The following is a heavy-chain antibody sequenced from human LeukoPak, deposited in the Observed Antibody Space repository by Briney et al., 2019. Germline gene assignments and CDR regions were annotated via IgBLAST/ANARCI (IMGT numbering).Heavy chain of an antibody. CDR2: ISGSGGST. Sequence: PGGSLRLSCAASGFTFSSYAMSWVRQAPGKGPEWVSAISGSGGSTYYADSVKGRFTISRDNSKNTLYLQMNSLRAEDTAVYYCARSLTMVRGYDYWGQGTLVTVSS. CDR1: GFTFSSYA. D-gene: IGHD3-10*01. V-gene: IGHV3-23*01. CDR3: ARSLTMVRGYDY. J-gene: IGHJ4*02.